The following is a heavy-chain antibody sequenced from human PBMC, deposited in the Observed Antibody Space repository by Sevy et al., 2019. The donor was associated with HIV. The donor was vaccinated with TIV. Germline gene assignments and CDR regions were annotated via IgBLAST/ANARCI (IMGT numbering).Heavy chain of an antibody. D-gene: IGHD2-2*01. CDR3: ARLYAAYDI. CDR1: GGSFSDYS. V-gene: IGHV4-34*01. CDR2: VNHRGST. J-gene: IGHJ3*02. Sequence: SETLSLTCAIYGGSFSDYSWNWIRQSPGKGLEWIGEVNHRGSTNYNPSLKSRVTLSVDTSKNQFSLKLTSMTPADTAVYICARLYAAYDIWGQGTLVTVSS.